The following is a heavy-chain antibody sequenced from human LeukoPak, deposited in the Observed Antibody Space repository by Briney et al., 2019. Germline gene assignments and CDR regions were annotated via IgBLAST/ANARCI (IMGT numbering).Heavy chain of an antibody. Sequence: GGSLRLSCAASGFSLSRYWMHWVRQAPGTGLVWVSYIDNDGTDTNYADSVRGRFTVSRDNAKNTLYLQMNGLRAEDTAVYYCTRGGFDHNMDVWGKGTTVT. CDR3: TRGGFDHNMDV. J-gene: IGHJ6*03. CDR2: IDNDGTDT. V-gene: IGHV3-74*01. CDR1: GFSLSRYW. D-gene: IGHD3-9*01.